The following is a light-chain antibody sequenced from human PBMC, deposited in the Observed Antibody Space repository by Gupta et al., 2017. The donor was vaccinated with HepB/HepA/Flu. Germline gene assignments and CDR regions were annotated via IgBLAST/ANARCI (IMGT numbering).Light chain of an antibody. J-gene: IGLJ2*01. CDR3: ETWDSKV. CDR2: LEGSGSY. Sequence: QPVLPQTSSASAYLGTSAQLTCTLSSGHSSYIIAWHQQQPGKAPRYLMKLEGSGSYNKGSGVPDRFSGSSSWADRYLTISNRQSEDEADYYCETWDSKVFGGGSKLTVL. V-gene: IGLV4-60*03. CDR1: SGHSSYI.